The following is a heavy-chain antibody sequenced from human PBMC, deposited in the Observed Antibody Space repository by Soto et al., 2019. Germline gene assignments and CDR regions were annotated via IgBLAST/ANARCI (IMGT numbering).Heavy chain of an antibody. CDR1: GGSISSYY. CDR2: IYYSGRT. V-gene: IGHV4-59*01. J-gene: IGHJ4*02. D-gene: IGHD3-22*01. Sequence: SETLSLTCTVSGGSISSYYWSLLRQPPGKGLEWIGYIYYSGRTTYNPSLKSRVTISVDTSNNQSSLKLSTVTAADTAVYYCAGKGGKYVLGVFITGGQG. CDR3: AGKGGKYVLGVFIT.